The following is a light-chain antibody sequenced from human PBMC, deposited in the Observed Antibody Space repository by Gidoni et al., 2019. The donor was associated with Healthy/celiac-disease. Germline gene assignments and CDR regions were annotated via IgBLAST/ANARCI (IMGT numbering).Light chain of an antibody. V-gene: IGLV2-23*02. CDR2: EVS. J-gene: IGLJ1*01. CDR3: CSYAGSSTFV. Sequence: QSPLTQPASVSGSPGQSTTISCTGTSSDVGSYNLVSWYQQHPGKAPKLMIYEVSKRPSGVSNRFSGSKSGNTASLTISGLQAEDEADYYCCSYAGSSTFVFGTGTKVTVL. CDR1: SSDVGSYNL.